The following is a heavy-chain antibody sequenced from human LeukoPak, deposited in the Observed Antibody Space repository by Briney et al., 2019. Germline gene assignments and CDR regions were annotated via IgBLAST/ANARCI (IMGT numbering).Heavy chain of an antibody. CDR1: GASISNYY. D-gene: IGHD5-18*01. V-gene: IGHV4-4*09. Sequence: SETLSLTCTVSGASISNYYWSWIRQSPGMGLEWIGHIYISGSTNYNPSLKSRVTMSVDTSKSQVSLTLSSVTAADTAIYYCARRLGYSYGYSFDSWGQGTLVTVSS. CDR3: ARRLGYSYGYSFDS. CDR2: IYISGST. J-gene: IGHJ4*02.